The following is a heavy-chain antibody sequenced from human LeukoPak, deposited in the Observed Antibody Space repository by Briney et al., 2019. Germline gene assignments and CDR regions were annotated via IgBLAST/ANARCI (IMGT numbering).Heavy chain of an antibody. V-gene: IGHV3-7*04. Sequence: ASLRLSCAASGFTFSRYWMRWVRRAPGKGLEWVANINEDGSEKYYVDSVKGRFTISRDNAKNSLYLQMNSLRVEDTAVYYCARKYSGYDYGYWGQGTLVTVSS. D-gene: IGHD5-12*01. CDR1: GFTFSRYW. CDR3: ARKYSGYDYGY. J-gene: IGHJ4*02. CDR2: INEDGSEK.